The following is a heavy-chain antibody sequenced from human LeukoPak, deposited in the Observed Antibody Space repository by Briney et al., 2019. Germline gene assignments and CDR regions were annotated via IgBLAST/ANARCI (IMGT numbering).Heavy chain of an antibody. CDR3: VRGGWELDY. Sequence: GGSLRLSCAASGFTVRDFWMAWVRQAPGKGLEWVAHIKEDRTANYYVDSVKGRFTISKDDGKNSLYLQMNSLRVEDTAVYYCVRGGWELDYWGRGTLVTVSS. V-gene: IGHV3-7*01. D-gene: IGHD4-23*01. CDR1: GFTVRDFW. J-gene: IGHJ4*02. CDR2: IKEDRTAN.